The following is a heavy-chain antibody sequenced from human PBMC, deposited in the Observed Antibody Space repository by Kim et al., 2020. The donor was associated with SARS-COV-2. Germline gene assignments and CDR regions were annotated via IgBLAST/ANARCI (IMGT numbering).Heavy chain of an antibody. CDR1: GGSITSYSYY. D-gene: IGHD6-19*01. Sequence: SETLSLTCTVSGGSITSYSYYWGWIRQPPGKGLEWIGSIYYSGSAYSNPSPNSLVTISVDTSKNQFSLKLTSVTAADTAVYYCARNAGGKQWLVLGVRGFDSWGQGTLVTVSS. V-gene: IGHV4-39*01. CDR3: ARNAGGKQWLVLGVRGFDS. J-gene: IGHJ5*01. CDR2: IYYSGSA.